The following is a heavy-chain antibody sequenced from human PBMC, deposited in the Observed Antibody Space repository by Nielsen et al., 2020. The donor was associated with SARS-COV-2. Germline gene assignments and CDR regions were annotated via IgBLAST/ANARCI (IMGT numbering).Heavy chain of an antibody. D-gene: IGHD1-26*01. CDR1: GFTFSGSA. J-gene: IGHJ4*02. CDR3: TRWVVGTTYTFDY. CDR2: IRSKANSYAT. V-gene: IGHV3-73*01. Sequence: GGSLRLSCAASGFTFSGSAVHWVRQASGKGLEWVGRIRSKANSYATAYAASVKGRFTISRDDSKNTAYLQMSSLRTEDTAVDYCTRWVVGTTYTFDYWVQGTQVTVPS.